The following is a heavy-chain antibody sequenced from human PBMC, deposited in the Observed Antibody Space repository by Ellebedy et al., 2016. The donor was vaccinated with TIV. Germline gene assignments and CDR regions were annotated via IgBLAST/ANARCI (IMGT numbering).Heavy chain of an antibody. J-gene: IGHJ3*02. CDR2: IFSNNEK. D-gene: IGHD6-19*01. CDR3: ARTQWLMRKAFDI. Sequence: SGPTLVKPTQTLTLTCTFSGFSLSTVGMCVSWIRQPPGQALEWLAHIFSNNEKSYSASLKNRLTISKDSSKSQVVLTMTNVDPLDSATYYCARTQWLMRKAFDIWGQGTLVTVSS. V-gene: IGHV2-26*01. CDR1: GFSLSTVGMC.